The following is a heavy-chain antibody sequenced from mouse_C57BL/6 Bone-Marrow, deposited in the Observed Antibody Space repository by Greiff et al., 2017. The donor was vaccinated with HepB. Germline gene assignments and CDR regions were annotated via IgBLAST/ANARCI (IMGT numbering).Heavy chain of an antibody. CDR2: IYPGGGYT. Sequence: QAQLQQSGAELVRPGTSVKMSCKASGYTFTNYWIGWAKQRPGHGLEWIGDIYPGGGYTNYNEKFKGKATLTADKSSSTAYMQFSSLTSEDSAIYYCARFITTVVAPSYWYFDVWGTGTTVTVSS. CDR3: ARFITTVVAPSYWYFDV. CDR1: GYTFTNYW. J-gene: IGHJ1*03. D-gene: IGHD1-1*01. V-gene: IGHV1-63*01.